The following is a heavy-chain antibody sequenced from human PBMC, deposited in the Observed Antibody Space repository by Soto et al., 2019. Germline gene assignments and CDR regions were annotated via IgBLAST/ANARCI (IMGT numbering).Heavy chain of an antibody. CDR2: INGGNGNT. CDR3: ARELQGLYYFDY. J-gene: IGHJ4*02. D-gene: IGHD4-4*01. CDR1: EYTFTSYT. Sequence: ASVKVSCKASEYTFTSYTMHWVRQAPGQRLEWMGWINGGNGNTKYSQKFQGRVTITRDTSASTAYMELSSLRSDDTAVYYCARELQGLYYFDYWGQGTLVTVS. V-gene: IGHV1-3*01.